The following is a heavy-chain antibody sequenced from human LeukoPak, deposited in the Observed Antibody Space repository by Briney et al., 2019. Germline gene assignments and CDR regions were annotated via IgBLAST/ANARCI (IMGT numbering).Heavy chain of an antibody. CDR3: ARDRIIAARNYFDY. D-gene: IGHD6-6*01. CDR2: IYYNWST. V-gene: IGHV4-39*07. J-gene: IGHJ4*02. CDR1: GGSISSSYYY. Sequence: SETLSLTCTVSGGSISSSYYYWGWLRQPPGKGLEWIGSIYYNWSTYYNPSLKSRVTISVDTSKNQFSLKLSSVTATDTAVYYCARDRIIAARNYFDYWGQGTLVTVSS.